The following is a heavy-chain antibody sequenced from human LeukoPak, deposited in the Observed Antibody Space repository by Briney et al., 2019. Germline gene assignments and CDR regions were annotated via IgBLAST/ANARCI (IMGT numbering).Heavy chain of an antibody. J-gene: IGHJ4*02. D-gene: IGHD5-12*01. CDR3: AKEGGASRFDY. Sequence: PGGSLRLSCAASGFTFSSYWMSWVRQAPGKGLEWVANIKQDGSEKYYVDSVKGRFTISRDNAKNSLYLQMNSLRAEDTAVYYCAKEGGASRFDYWGRGTLVTVSS. CDR2: IKQDGSEK. V-gene: IGHV3-7*01. CDR1: GFTFSSYW.